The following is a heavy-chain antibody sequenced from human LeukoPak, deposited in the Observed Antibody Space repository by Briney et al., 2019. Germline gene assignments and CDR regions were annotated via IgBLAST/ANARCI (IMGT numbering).Heavy chain of an antibody. J-gene: IGHJ6*02. D-gene: IGHD6-13*01. CDR2: ISGSGGST. Sequence: PGGSLRLSCAASGFTFSSYAMTWVRQAPGKGLEWASTISGSGGSTYSADSVKGRFTISRDNSKNTLYLQMSSLRAEDTAVYYCAKDGSSSWYYYYYGMDVWGQGTTVTVSS. CDR3: AKDGSSSWYYYYYGMDV. V-gene: IGHV3-23*01. CDR1: GFTFSSYA.